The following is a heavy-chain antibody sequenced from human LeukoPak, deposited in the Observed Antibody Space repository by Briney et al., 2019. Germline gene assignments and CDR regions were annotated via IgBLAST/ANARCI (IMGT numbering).Heavy chain of an antibody. J-gene: IGHJ6*03. D-gene: IGHD1-26*01. CDR2: IYYSGST. V-gene: IGHV4-61*01. CDR1: GGSISSSSYY. CDR3: ARDSLAIVGATKDYYYYYMDV. Sequence: SETLSLTCTVSGGSISSSSYYWGWIRQPPGKGLEWIGYIYYSGSTNYNPSLKSRVTISVDTSKNQFSLKLSSVTAADTAVYYCARDSLAIVGATKDYYYYYMDVWGKGTTVTVSS.